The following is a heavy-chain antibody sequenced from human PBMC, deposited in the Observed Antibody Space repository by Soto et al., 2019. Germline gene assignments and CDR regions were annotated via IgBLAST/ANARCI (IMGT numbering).Heavy chain of an antibody. CDR3: VKGRYYDSSDYDGAFDI. J-gene: IGHJ3*02. V-gene: IGHV3-64D*06. CDR2: VSSNGGDT. Sequence: VVPLSLWWAAAGGTFRDYAMRWVSQEQGKGLEYVSTVSSNGGDTYYAESVKGRFTMSRDNSKNTLYLQMSSLRPEDTAVYYCVKGRYYDSSDYDGAFDIWGRGTMVTVS. D-gene: IGHD3-22*01. CDR1: GGTFRDYA.